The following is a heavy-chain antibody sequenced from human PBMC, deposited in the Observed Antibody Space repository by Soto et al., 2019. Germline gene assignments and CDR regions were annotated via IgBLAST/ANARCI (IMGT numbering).Heavy chain of an antibody. D-gene: IGHD1-26*01. V-gene: IGHV4-31*02. CDR2: IYYSGST. J-gene: IGHJ4*02. CDR3: ARVTFLIVGSVFSTPFDF. Sequence: TVSGGSISSGGYYWSWIRQHPGKGLEWIGYIYYSGSTYYNPSLKSRVTISVDTSKNQFSLKLSSVTAADTAVYYCARVTFLIVGSVFSTPFDFWGQGTLVTVSS. CDR1: GGSISSGGYY.